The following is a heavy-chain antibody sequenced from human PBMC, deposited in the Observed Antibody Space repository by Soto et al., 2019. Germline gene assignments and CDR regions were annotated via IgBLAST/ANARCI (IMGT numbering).Heavy chain of an antibody. CDR3: ARGINYYDSSGDSWFDP. J-gene: IGHJ5*02. V-gene: IGHV4-30-2*01. D-gene: IGHD3-22*01. Sequence: SDTLSRSCPGSGGSINSGDDARTWMRQQPGKGLEWIGYIYHTGTTYYNMSLKSRVTISVDRSKNQFSLKLSSVTAADTAVYYCARGINYYDSSGDSWFDPWGQGTSVT. CDR1: GGSINSGDDA. CDR2: IYHTGTT.